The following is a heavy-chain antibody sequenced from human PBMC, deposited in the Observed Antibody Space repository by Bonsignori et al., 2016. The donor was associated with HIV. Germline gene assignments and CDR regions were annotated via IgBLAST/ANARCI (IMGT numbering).Heavy chain of an antibody. V-gene: IGHV3-7*01. CDR2: IKQDGSER. CDR3: ARVGIAAASTDYYYMDV. Sequence: GGSLRLSCAASGFSFSSYWMSWVRQAPGKGLEWVANIKQDGSERYYVDSVKGRFTISRDNAKNSLYLQMNSLRAEDTAVYYCARVGIAAASTDYYYMDVWGKGTTVTVSS. D-gene: IGHD6-13*01. CDR1: GFSFSSYW. J-gene: IGHJ6*03.